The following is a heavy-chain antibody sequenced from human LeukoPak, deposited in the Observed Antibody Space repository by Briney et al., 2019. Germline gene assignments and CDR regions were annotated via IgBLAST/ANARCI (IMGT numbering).Heavy chain of an antibody. V-gene: IGHV1-8*02. D-gene: IGHD3-9*01. CDR1: GYTFTSYG. Sequence: ASVKVSCKASGYTFTSYGISWVRQAPGQGLEWMGWMNPNSGNTGYAQKFQGRVTMTRNTSISTAYMELSSLRSEDTAVYYCARALTGTNWFDPWGQGTLVTVSS. CDR2: MNPNSGNT. J-gene: IGHJ5*02. CDR3: ARALTGTNWFDP.